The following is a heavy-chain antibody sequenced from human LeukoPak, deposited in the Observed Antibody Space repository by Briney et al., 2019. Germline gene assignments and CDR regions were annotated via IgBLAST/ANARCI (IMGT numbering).Heavy chain of an antibody. CDR1: GFTFSSYG. CDR2: ISYDGSNK. CDR3: AKDYGSGWYDY. D-gene: IGHD6-19*01. V-gene: IGHV3-30*18. J-gene: IGHJ4*02. Sequence: GRSLRLSCAASGFTFSSYGMHWVRQAPGKGLEWVAVISYDGSNKYYADSVKGRFTISRDNSKNTLYLQMNSLRAEDTAVYYCAKDYGSGWYDYWGQGTLVTVSS.